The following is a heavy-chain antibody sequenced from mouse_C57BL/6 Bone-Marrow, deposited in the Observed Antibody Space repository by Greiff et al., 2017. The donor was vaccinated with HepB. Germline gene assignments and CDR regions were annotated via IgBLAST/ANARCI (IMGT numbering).Heavy chain of an antibody. CDR3: ARHRDGYNGYDYAMDY. CDR2: IWSDGST. J-gene: IGHJ4*01. D-gene: IGHD2-3*01. Sequence: VQGVESGPGLVAPSQSLSITCTVSGFSLTSYGVHWVRQPPGKGLEWLVVIWSDGSTTYNSALKSRLSISKDNSKSQVFLKMNSLQTDDTAMYYCARHRDGYNGYDYAMDYWGQGTSVTVSS. V-gene: IGHV2-6-1*01. CDR1: GFSLTSYG.